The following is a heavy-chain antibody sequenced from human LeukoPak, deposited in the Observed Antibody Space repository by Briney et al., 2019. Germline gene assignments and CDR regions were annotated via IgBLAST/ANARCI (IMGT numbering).Heavy chain of an antibody. Sequence: PSETLSLTCTVSGGSISSSSYYWGWIRQPPGKGLEWIGRIYYNGSTYYNPSLKSRVTISVDTSKNQFSLKLSSVTAADTAVYYCASLLGSISGSYKGEFDYWGQGTLVTVSS. D-gene: IGHD1-26*01. V-gene: IGHV4-39*01. CDR1: GGSISSSSYY. CDR2: IYYNGST. J-gene: IGHJ4*02. CDR3: ASLLGSISGSYKGEFDY.